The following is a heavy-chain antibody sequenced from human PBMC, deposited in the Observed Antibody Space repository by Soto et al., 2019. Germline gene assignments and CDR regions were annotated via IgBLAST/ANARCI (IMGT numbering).Heavy chain of an antibody. Sequence: EVQLLESGGGLVQPGGSLRLSCAASGFAFSSYAMSWVRQAPGKGLEWVSGISGSGGGTYSADSVKGRFTISRDNSKNTLYLQMNSLRAEDTAVYYCANSGWYNPDGYIQHWGQSTVVTVSS. CDR1: GFAFSSYA. CDR2: ISGSGGGT. CDR3: ANSGWYNPDGYIQH. V-gene: IGHV3-23*01. D-gene: IGHD6-19*01. J-gene: IGHJ1*01.